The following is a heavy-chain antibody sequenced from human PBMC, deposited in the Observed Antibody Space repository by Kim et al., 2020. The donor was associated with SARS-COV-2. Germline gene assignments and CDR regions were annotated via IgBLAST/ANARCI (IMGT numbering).Heavy chain of an antibody. CDR2: IGTAGDT. CDR3: ARGGPYDYYGMDV. CDR1: GFTFSSYD. V-gene: IGHV3-13*01. J-gene: IGHJ6*02. Sequence: GGSLRLSCAASGFTFSSYDMHWVRQATGKGLEWVSAIGTAGDTYYPGSVKGRFTISRENAKNSLYLQMNSLRAGDTAVYYCARGGPYDYYGMDVWGQGTTVTVSS.